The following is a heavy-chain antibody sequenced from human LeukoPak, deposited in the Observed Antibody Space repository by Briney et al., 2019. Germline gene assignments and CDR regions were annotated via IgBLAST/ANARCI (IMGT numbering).Heavy chain of an antibody. D-gene: IGHD3-9*01. CDR2: IYYSGST. J-gene: IGHJ4*02. CDR1: GGSVSSGSYY. CDR3: AISPDYDILTGYYPTRYYFDY. Sequence: PSETLCLTCTVSGGSVSSGSYYWSWIRQPPGKGLEWIGYIYYSGSTNYNPSLKSRVTISVDTSKNQFSLKLSSVTAADTAVYYCAISPDYDILTGYYPTRYYFDYWGQGTLVTVSS. V-gene: IGHV4-61*01.